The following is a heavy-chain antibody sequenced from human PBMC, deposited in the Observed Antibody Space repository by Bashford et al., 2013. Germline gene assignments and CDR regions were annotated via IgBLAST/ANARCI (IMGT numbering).Heavy chain of an antibody. CDR3: ARGNYYDSSGYFFDY. CDR1: GGSFSGYY. J-gene: IGHJ4*03. CDR2: INHSGST. V-gene: IGHV4-34*01. D-gene: IGHD3-22*01. Sequence: SETLSLTCAVYGGSFSGYYWSWIRQPPGKGLEWIGEINHSGSTNYNPSLKSRVTISVDTSKNQFSLKLSSVTAADTAVYYCARGNYYDSSGYFFDYVGPGTLVTVS.